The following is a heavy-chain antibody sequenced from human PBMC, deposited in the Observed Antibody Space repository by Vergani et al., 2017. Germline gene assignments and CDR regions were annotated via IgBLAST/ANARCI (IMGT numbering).Heavy chain of an antibody. V-gene: IGHV3-33*01. D-gene: IGHD2-8*01. Sequence: QVQLEESGGGVVQPGRSLRLSCAGSGFTLSSHAMHWVRQAPGKGLEWVAFIWYDGSKEYYADSVKGRFTISRDNSKNTLYLQMNNLRAADTAVYYCARSGYCAHGVCYMTYYYYMDFWGKGTAVTVSS. J-gene: IGHJ6*03. CDR1: GFTLSSHA. CDR2: IWYDGSKE. CDR3: ARSGYCAHGVCYMTYYYYMDF.